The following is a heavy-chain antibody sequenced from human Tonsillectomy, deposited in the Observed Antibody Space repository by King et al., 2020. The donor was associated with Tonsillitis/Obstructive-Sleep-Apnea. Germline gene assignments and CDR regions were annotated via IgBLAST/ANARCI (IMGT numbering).Heavy chain of an antibody. D-gene: IGHD3-16*01. CDR2: ISRVGSYT. CDR1: GFTFSDYF. J-gene: IGHJ4*02. Sequence: VQLVESGGGLVKPGGSLRLSCAVSGFTFSDYFMSWIRQAPGKGLEWLSYISRVGSYTSYADSVKGRFTISRDNANNLLYLQMESLRAEDTAIYYCARPGDDLGFDFWGQGALVTVST. V-gene: IGHV3-11*05. CDR3: ARPGDDLGFDF.